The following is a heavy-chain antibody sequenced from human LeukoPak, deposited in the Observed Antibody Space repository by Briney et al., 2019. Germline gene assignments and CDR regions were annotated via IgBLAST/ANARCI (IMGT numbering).Heavy chain of an antibody. D-gene: IGHD5-24*01. CDR1: GFTFSSYA. J-gene: IGHJ3*02. CDR2: ISGSGGST. V-gene: IGHV3-23*01. Sequence: GGSLRLSCAASGFTFSSYAMSWVRQAPGKGLEWVSAISGSGGSTYYADSVKGRFTISRDNSKNTLYLQMNSLRAKDTAVYYCAKDRRLRDGYNFAFDIWGQGTMVTVSS. CDR3: AKDRRLRDGYNFAFDI.